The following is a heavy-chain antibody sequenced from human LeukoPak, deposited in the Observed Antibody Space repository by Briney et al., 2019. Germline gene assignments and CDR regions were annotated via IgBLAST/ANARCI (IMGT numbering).Heavy chain of an antibody. CDR1: GGSISSYY. CDR2: IYYSGST. Sequence: SETLSLTCTVSGGSISSYYWSWIRQPPGKGLEWIGYIYYSGSTTYNHSLKSRVTISVDTSKNQFSLKLSSVTAADTAVYYCARSGYYGREFDYWGQGTLVTVSS. CDR3: ARSGYYGREFDY. D-gene: IGHD3-3*01. V-gene: IGHV4-59*01. J-gene: IGHJ4*02.